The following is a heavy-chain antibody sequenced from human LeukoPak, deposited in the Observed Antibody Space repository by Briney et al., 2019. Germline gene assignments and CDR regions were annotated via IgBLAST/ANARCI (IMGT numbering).Heavy chain of an antibody. D-gene: IGHD6-19*01. CDR3: ARDSCGGGGCHYWYFDL. V-gene: IGHV1-18*01. CDR1: GYTFTSYG. Sequence: ASVKVSCKASGYTFTSYGISWVRQAPGQGLEWMGWISAYNGNTNYAQKLQGRVTMTTDTSTSTAYMELSGLKPDDTAVYYCARDSCGGGGCHYWYFDLWGRGTLVTVSS. J-gene: IGHJ2*01. CDR2: ISAYNGNT.